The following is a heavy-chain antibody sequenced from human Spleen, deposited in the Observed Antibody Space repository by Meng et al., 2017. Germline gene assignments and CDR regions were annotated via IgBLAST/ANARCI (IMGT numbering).Heavy chain of an antibody. CDR1: GYTFTNSY. V-gene: IGHV1-2*06. Sequence: QVQLVQSGAEVKKPGASVKGSCKASGYTFTNSYMHWVRQAPGQGLEWMGRINLSSGGTEYAQKFQGRVTMTRYTSISTAYLELSSLRSDDTALFYCARAYTSSGPFDYWGQGTLVTVSS. CDR3: ARAYTSSGPFDY. J-gene: IGHJ4*02. D-gene: IGHD6-13*01. CDR2: INLSSGGT.